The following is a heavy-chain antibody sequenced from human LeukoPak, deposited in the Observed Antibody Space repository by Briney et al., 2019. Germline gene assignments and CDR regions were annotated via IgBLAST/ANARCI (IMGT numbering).Heavy chain of an antibody. V-gene: IGHV3-23*01. Sequence: PGGSLRLSCAASGFTFSSYAMSWVRQAPGKGLEWVSAISGSGGSTYYADSVKGRFTISRDNSKNTLYLQMNSLRAEETAVYYSAKAKNHNSYLYFDYWGQGTLVTVSS. D-gene: IGHD5-18*01. J-gene: IGHJ4*02. CDR1: GFTFSSYA. CDR3: AKAKNHNSYLYFDY. CDR2: ISGSGGST.